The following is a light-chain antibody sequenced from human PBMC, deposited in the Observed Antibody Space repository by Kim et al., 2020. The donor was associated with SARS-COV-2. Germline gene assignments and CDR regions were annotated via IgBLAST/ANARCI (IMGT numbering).Light chain of an antibody. CDR3: NSRDSSGNHLV. J-gene: IGLJ3*02. V-gene: IGLV3-19*01. Sequence: GQTVRITCKGDSLRSYYASWYQQKPGQAPVLVIYGKNNRPSGIPDRFSGSSSGNTASLTITGAQAEDEADYYCNSRDSSGNHLVFGGGTQLTVL. CDR2: GKN. CDR1: SLRSYY.